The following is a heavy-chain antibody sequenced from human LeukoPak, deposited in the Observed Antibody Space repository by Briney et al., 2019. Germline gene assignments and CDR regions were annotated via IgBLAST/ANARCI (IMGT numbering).Heavy chain of an antibody. CDR2: IIPIFGTA. V-gene: IGHV1-69*13. Sequence: SVKVSCKTSGYTFTNYDINWVRQAPGQGLEWMGGIIPIFGTANYAQKFQGRVTITADESTSTAYMELSSLRSEDTAVYYCARRFCGGDCIEAGAFDIWGQGTMVTVSS. CDR3: ARRFCGGDCIEAGAFDI. J-gene: IGHJ3*02. D-gene: IGHD2-21*02. CDR1: GYTFTNYD.